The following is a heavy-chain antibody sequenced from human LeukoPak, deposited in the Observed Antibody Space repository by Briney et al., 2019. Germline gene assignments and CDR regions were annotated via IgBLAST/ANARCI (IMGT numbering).Heavy chain of an antibody. J-gene: IGHJ4*02. CDR1: GYTFTSNY. V-gene: IGHV1-2*02. D-gene: IGHD3-22*01. CDR3: ARMAGDSSGYTPIDY. Sequence: ASVKVSCKAFGYTFTSNYMHWVRQAPGQGLEWMGWINPNTNGTNYAQKFQGRVTMTRDTSISTGYMELSRLRSDDTALYYCARMAGDSSGYTPIDYWGQGTLVTVSS. CDR2: INPNTNGT.